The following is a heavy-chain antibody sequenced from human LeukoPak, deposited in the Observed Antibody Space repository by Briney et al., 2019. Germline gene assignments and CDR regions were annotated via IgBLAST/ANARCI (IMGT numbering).Heavy chain of an antibody. V-gene: IGHV3-66*01. Sequence: GGSLRLSCAASGFTFSRYWMHWVRQVPGKGLVWVSVIYSGGSTYYADSVKGRFTISRDNSKNTLYLQMNSLRAEDTAVYYCDGNGDTFNYWRQGTLVTVSS. CDR1: GFTFSRYW. CDR3: DGNGDTFNY. CDR2: IYSGGST. J-gene: IGHJ4*02. D-gene: IGHD4-17*01.